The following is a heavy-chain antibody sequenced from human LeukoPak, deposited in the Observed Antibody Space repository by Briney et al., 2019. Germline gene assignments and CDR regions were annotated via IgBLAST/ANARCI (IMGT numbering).Heavy chain of an antibody. D-gene: IGHD6-19*01. J-gene: IGHJ1*01. Sequence: GGSLRLSCAASGFTFSSYGMHWVRQAPGKGLEWVAVISYDGSNKYYADSVKGRFTISRDNSKNTLYLQMNSLRAEDTTVYYCAGLYSSGWYYFQHWGQGTLVTVSS. CDR1: GFTFSSYG. CDR3: AGLYSSGWYYFQH. V-gene: IGHV3-30*03. CDR2: ISYDGSNK.